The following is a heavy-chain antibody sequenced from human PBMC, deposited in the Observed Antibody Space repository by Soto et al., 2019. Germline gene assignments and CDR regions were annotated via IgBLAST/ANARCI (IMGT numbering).Heavy chain of an antibody. CDR3: AKDYYDSSGYLQSYYYGMDV. D-gene: IGHD3-22*01. CDR1: GFTFSSYG. V-gene: IGHV3-30*18. Sequence: GGSLRLSCAASGFTFSSYGMHWVRQAPGKGLEWVAVISYDGSNKYYADSVKGRFTIYRDNSKNTLYLQMNSLRAEDTAVYYCAKDYYDSSGYLQSYYYGMDVWGQGTTVTVSS. J-gene: IGHJ6*02. CDR2: ISYDGSNK.